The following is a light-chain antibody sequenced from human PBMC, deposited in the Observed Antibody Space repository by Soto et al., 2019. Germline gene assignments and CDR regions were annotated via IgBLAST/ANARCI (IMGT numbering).Light chain of an antibody. CDR2: DAA. Sequence: ILVTQCLVTLSPSPGERFTLSCRASQSVTNSYAAWYQQKPGEAPRLLISDAATRATGIPDRFSGSASGTDFSLTICILEPEDLAVYFCQQYGCSPLTFGGGTKVDIK. J-gene: IGKJ4*01. CDR1: QSVTNSY. V-gene: IGKV3-20*01. CDR3: QQYGCSPLT.